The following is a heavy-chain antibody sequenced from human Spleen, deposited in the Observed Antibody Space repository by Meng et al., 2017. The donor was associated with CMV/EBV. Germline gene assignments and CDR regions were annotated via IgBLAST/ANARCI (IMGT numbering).Heavy chain of an antibody. CDR2: INHSGST. CDR3: ARGSGYCSSTSCRLAFDI. Sequence: GSFSGYYWSWIRQPPGKGLEWIGEINHSGSTNYNPSLKSRVTISVDTSKNQFSLKLSSVTAADTAVYYCARGSGYCSSTSCRLAFDIWGQGTMVTVSS. V-gene: IGHV4-34*01. D-gene: IGHD2-2*01. CDR1: GSFSGYY. J-gene: IGHJ3*02.